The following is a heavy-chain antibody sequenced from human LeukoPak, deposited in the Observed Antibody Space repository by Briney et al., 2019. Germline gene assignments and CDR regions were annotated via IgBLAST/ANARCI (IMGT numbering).Heavy chain of an antibody. CDR3: ARTPRYCSSTSCYDDWFDP. CDR1: GFTFTTYA. Sequence: GGSLRLSCAASGFTFTTYAMNWVRQAPGKGLEWVSAISGSGGTTYYADSVKGRFTISRDNSKNSLYLQMNSLRAEDTAVYYCARTPRYCSSTSCYDDWFDPWGQGTLVTVSS. J-gene: IGHJ5*02. V-gene: IGHV3-23*01. CDR2: ISGSGGTT. D-gene: IGHD2-2*01.